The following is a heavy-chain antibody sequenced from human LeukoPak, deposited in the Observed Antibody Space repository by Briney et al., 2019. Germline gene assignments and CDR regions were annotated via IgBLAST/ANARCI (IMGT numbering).Heavy chain of an antibody. CDR2: IHYSGST. CDR1: GDSIRSYY. D-gene: IGHD3-16*01. V-gene: IGHV4-59*12. J-gene: IGHJ3*01. Sequence: SETLSLTCTVSGDSIRSYYWSCIRQPPGKGLEWIGNIHYSGSTKYNPSLKSRVTISVDTSKNQFSLRVTSLTAADTAVYYCARLGALHDAFDVWGQGTLVTVSS. CDR3: ARLGALHDAFDV.